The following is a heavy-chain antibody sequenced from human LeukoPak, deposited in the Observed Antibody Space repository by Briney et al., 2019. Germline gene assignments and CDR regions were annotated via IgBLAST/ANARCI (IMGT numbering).Heavy chain of an antibody. V-gene: IGHV4-34*01. D-gene: IGHD6-19*01. CDR2: INHSGST. Sequence: SETLSLTCAVYGGSFSGYYWSWIRQPPGKRLEWIGEINHSGSTNYNPSLKSRVTISVDTSKNQFSLKLSSVTAADTAVYYCARRQWLRPYYFDYWGQGTLVTVSS. J-gene: IGHJ4*02. CDR1: GGSFSGYY. CDR3: ARRQWLRPYYFDY.